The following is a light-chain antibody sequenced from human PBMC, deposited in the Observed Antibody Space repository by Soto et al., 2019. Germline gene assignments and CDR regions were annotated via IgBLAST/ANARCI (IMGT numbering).Light chain of an antibody. CDR3: QQYNSYLYT. V-gene: IGKV1-5*01. CDR1: QRISSW. J-gene: IGKJ2*01. Sequence: DIQMTQSPSTLSASGGDRATITCRASQRISSWLAWYQQKPGKAPKLLIYDASSLKSGVPSRFSGSGSGTEFTLTISSLQPDDFATYYCQQYNSYLYTFGQGTKVDIK. CDR2: DAS.